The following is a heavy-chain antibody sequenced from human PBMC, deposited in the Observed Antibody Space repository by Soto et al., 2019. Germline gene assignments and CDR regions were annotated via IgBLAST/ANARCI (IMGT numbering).Heavy chain of an antibody. V-gene: IGHV4-30-4*01. Sequence: TLSLTCTVSGGSISSGDYYWSWIRQPPGKGLEWIGYIYYSGSTYYNPSLKSRVTISVDTSKNQFSLKLSSVTAADTAVYYCARDLLGHYGSSSYGMDVWGQGTTVTVSS. CDR2: IYYSGST. CDR3: ARDLLGHYGSSSYGMDV. D-gene: IGHD3-10*01. CDR1: GGSISSGDYY. J-gene: IGHJ6*02.